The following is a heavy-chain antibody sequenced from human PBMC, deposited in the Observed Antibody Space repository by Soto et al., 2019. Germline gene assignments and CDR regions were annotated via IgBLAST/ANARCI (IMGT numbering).Heavy chain of an antibody. CDR3: ASVNYYGSGSPYYFDY. CDR2: IIPIFGTA. V-gene: IGHV1-69*13. D-gene: IGHD3-10*01. Sequence: SVKVSCKASGGTFSSYAISWVRQAPGQGLEWMGGIIPIFGTANYAQKFQGRVTITADESTSTAYMELSSLRSEDTAVYYCASVNYYGSGSPYYFDYWGQGTLVTVS. J-gene: IGHJ4*02. CDR1: GGTFSSYA.